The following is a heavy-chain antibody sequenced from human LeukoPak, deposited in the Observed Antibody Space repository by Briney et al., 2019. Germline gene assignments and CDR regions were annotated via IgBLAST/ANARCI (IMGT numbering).Heavy chain of an antibody. CDR1: GFTFGTYS. D-gene: IGHD2-15*01. CDR3: ASRSSVAASGPG. CDR2: INQDGSEK. J-gene: IGHJ4*02. Sequence: PGGSLRLSCAASGFTFGTYSMNWVRQAPGKGLEWVANINQDGSEKYYVDSVKGRFTISRDNAKNSLYLQMSSLRAEDTALYYCASRSSVAASGPGWGQGTLVTVSS. V-gene: IGHV3-7*01.